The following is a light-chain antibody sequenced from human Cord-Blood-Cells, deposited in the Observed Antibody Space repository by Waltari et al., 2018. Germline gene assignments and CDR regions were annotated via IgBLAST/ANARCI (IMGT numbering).Light chain of an antibody. V-gene: IGKV1-5*03. CDR1: QSISSW. Sequence: DIQMTQSPSTLSESVGDRVTITCRASQSISSWLAWYQQKPGKAPKRLIYKASSLESGVPSRFSGSGSGTEFTLTISSLQPDDFATYYCQQYRGTFGQGTKVEIK. CDR3: QQYRGT. CDR2: KAS. J-gene: IGKJ1*01.